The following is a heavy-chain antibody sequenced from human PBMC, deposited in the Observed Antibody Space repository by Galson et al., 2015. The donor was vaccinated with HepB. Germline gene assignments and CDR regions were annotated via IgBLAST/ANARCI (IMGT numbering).Heavy chain of an antibody. CDR1: GFSLTTSGVG. D-gene: IGHD3/OR15-3a*01. J-gene: IGHJ4*02. Sequence: PALVKPTQTLTLTCTFSGFSLTTSGVGVGWIRQPPGKALEWLALIYWDGDSRYSPSLNTRLTVTKDSSRNQVVLTMTDVDPVDTGTYYCAHRRGERSLPWTGYYTFDYWGQGTLITVSS. V-gene: IGHV2-5*02. CDR2: IYWDGDS. CDR3: AHRRGERSLPWTGYYTFDY.